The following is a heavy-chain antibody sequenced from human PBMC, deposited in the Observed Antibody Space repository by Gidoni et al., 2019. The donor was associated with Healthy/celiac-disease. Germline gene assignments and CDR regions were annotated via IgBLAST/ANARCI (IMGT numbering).Heavy chain of an antibody. Sequence: QVQLVESGGGLVKPGGSLRLSCAAPGFTFSDYYMSWIRQAPGKGLEWVSYISSSSSYTNYADSVKGRFTISRDNAKNSLYLQMNSLRAEDTAVYYCVRASLLRQWPSSFDYWGQGTLVTVSS. V-gene: IGHV3-11*06. J-gene: IGHJ4*02. CDR1: GFTFSDYY. CDR2: ISSSSSYT. CDR3: VRASLLRQWPSSFDY. D-gene: IGHD6-19*01.